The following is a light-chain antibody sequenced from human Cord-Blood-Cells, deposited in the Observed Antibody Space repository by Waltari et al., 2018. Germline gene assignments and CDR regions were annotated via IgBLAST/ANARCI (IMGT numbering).Light chain of an antibody. Sequence: QSALTQPPSVSGSPGQSITISCTGTSSDVGGYNYVSWYQQHPGKAPKLMIYDGSERPSGVPDRFSGSKSGNTASLTISGLQAEDEADYYCCSYAGSYTWVFGGGTKLTVL. CDR3: CSYAGSYTWV. J-gene: IGLJ3*02. CDR1: SSDVGGYNY. CDR2: DGS. V-gene: IGLV2-11*01.